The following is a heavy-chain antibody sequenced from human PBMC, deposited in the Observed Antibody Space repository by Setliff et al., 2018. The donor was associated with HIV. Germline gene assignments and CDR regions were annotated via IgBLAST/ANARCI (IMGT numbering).Heavy chain of an antibody. CDR2: IHASGNA. CDR3: ARSLLPSITVAGTIGY. D-gene: IGHD6-19*01. Sequence: SETLSLTCTVSGGSISSGTYFWSWIRQPAGKGLEWIGHIHASGNANYNPSLNSRVTISVDASKNHFSLKLSSVTAADTAVYYCARSLLPSITVAGTIGYWGQGSLVTVSS. CDR1: GGSISSGTYF. V-gene: IGHV4-61*09. J-gene: IGHJ4*02.